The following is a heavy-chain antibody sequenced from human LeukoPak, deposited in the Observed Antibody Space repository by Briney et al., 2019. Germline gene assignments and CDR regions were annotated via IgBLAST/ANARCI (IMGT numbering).Heavy chain of an antibody. J-gene: IGHJ4*02. D-gene: IGHD5-24*01. CDR3: AREVEMATIWARLFDF. Sequence: PSETLSLTCTVSGGSMTTSDYFWGWIRQPPGKGMEWIGYIYYSGNTNYNPSLKSRVTISVDTSKNQFSLKLSSVTAADTAVYYCAREVEMATIWARLFDFWGQGTLVTVSS. V-gene: IGHV4-61*08. CDR2: IYYSGNT. CDR1: GGSMTTSDYF.